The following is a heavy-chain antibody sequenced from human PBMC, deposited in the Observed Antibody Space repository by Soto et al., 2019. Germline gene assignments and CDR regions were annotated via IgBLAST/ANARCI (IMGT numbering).Heavy chain of an antibody. CDR3: ARGGGGILRYFDWLLPSYGMDV. CDR2: INHSGST. CDR1: GGSFSGYY. Sequence: KSSETLSLTCAVYGGSFSGYYWSWIRQPPGKGLEWIGEINHSGSTNYNPSLKSRVTISVDTSKNQFSLKLSSVTAADTAVYYCARGGGGILRYFDWLLPSYGMDVWGQGTTVTVSS. D-gene: IGHD3-9*01. V-gene: IGHV4-34*01. J-gene: IGHJ6*02.